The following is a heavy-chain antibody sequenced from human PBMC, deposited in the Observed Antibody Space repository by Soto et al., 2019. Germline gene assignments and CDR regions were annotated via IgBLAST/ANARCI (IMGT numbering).Heavy chain of an antibody. CDR3: AREGQGSSSSFYYYYGMDV. J-gene: IGHJ6*02. CDR1: GFTFSSYS. V-gene: IGHV3-48*02. CDR2: ISSSSTI. D-gene: IGHD6-6*01. Sequence: GGSLRLSCAASGFTFSSYSMNWVRQAPGKGLEWVSYISSSSTIYYADSVKGRFTISRDNAKNSLYLQMNSLRDEDTAVYYCAREGQGSSSSFYYYYGMDVWGQGTTVTVSS.